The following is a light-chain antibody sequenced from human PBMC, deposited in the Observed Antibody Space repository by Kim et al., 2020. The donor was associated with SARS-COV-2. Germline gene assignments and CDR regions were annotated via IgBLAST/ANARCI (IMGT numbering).Light chain of an antibody. J-gene: IGKJ2*01. V-gene: IGKV3-20*01. CDR1: QSVSSSY. CDR3: QQFDT. CDR2: GAS. Sequence: GTLSLSPGERATLSCRASQSVSSSYLAWYQQKPGQAPRLLIYGASSRATGIPDRFSGSGSGTDFTLTISRLEPEEFAVYYCQQFDTFGQGTKLEI.